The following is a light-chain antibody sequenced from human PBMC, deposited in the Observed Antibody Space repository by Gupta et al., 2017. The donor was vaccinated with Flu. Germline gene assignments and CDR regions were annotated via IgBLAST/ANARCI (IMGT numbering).Light chain of an antibody. J-gene: IGKJ4*01. CDR3: QQNYLTPPLT. V-gene: IGKV1-39*01. CDR1: QTIRNY. Sequence: DSQLTQSPSSLSASVGDRVTISCRASQTIRNYLNWYQHKPGKAPELLIYAASSLRSGVPSRFTGSGSGTDFTLTISSLQPEDSATYYCQQNYLTPPLTFGGGTRVEIK. CDR2: AAS.